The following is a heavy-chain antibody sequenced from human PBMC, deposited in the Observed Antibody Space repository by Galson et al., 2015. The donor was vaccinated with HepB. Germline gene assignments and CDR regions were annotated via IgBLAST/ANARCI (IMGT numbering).Heavy chain of an antibody. CDR3: ARSTTVALFDY. D-gene: IGHD4-23*01. Sequence: SLRLSCAASGFTVSSNYMSWVRQAPGKGLEWVSVIYSGGSTYYADSVKGRFTISRDNPKNTLYLQMNSLRAEDTAVYYCARSTTVALFDYWGQGTLVTVSS. CDR2: IYSGGST. CDR1: GFTVSSNY. V-gene: IGHV3-66*02. J-gene: IGHJ4*02.